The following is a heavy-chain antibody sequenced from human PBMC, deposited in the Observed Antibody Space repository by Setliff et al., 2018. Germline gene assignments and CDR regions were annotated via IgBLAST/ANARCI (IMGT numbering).Heavy chain of an antibody. V-gene: IGHV3-30*02. Sequence: GGSLRLSCAASGVTVSAYDMSWVRQAPGKGLEWVTFIRSDGNKKYFGDSVKGRFSISRDNSKNTVYLQMNSLKIEDTAVYFCAKEQEITLVPGIIPDAFDLWGQGTMVTVSS. J-gene: IGHJ3*01. CDR3: AKEQEITLVPGIIPDAFDL. CDR1: GVTVSAYD. D-gene: IGHD3-10*01. CDR2: IRSDGNKK.